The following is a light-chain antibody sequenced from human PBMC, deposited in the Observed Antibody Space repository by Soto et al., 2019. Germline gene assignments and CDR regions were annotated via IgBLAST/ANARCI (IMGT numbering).Light chain of an antibody. Sequence: EMVMMESRGTLSVSPGDRATLSCRVSQTVRNNYLAWYQQKPGQAPRLLIYDASSRATGIPDRFSGGGSGTDFTLTISRLEPEDLAVYYCQQYNNWPPWTFGQGTKVDIK. J-gene: IGKJ1*01. V-gene: IGKV3-20*01. CDR1: QTVRNNY. CDR3: QQYNNWPPWT. CDR2: DAS.